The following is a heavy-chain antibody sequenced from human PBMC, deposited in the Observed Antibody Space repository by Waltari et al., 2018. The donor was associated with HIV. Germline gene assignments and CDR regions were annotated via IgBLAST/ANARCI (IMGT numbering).Heavy chain of an antibody. V-gene: IGHV3-30*18. D-gene: IGHD1-26*01. CDR3: AKEPYTGTYYYYGMDV. CDR1: GLTFSSYG. J-gene: IGHJ6*02. Sequence: QVQLVESGGGVVQPGRSLRPSCAASGLTFSSYGMHWVRQAPGKGLEWVAVISYDGSNKFYADSVKGRFTISRDNSKNTLYLQMNSLRAEDTAVYYCAKEPYTGTYYYYGMDVWGQGTTVTVSS. CDR2: ISYDGSNK.